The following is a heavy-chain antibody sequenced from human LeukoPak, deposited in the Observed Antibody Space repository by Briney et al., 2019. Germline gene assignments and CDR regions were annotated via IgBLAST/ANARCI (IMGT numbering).Heavy chain of an antibody. V-gene: IGHV4-61*02. CDR2: IYISGNT. CDR1: GGSISSGTYY. CDR3: ARDRDCGGDCYTFDY. J-gene: IGHJ4*02. D-gene: IGHD2-21*02. Sequence: SETLSLTCTVSGGSISSGTYYWSWIRQPAGKGLEWIGRIYISGNTNYNPSLKSRVTISVDTSKNQFSLKLSSVIAADTAVYYCARDRDCGGDCYTFDYWGQGTLVTVSS.